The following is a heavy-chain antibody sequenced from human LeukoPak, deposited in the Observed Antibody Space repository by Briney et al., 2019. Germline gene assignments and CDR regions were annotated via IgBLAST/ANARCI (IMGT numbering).Heavy chain of an antibody. CDR3: ASTIATRYFDY. J-gene: IGHJ4*02. V-gene: IGHV3-7*03. D-gene: IGHD6-6*01. CDR1: GFTFSNYW. CDR2: IKEDGSEK. Sequence: GGSLRLSSVASGFTFSNYWMSWVRQAPGKGLEWVANIKEDGSEKYYVDSVKGRFTISRDNAKNSLYLQMNSLRAEDTAVYYCASTIATRYFDYWGQGTLVTVSS.